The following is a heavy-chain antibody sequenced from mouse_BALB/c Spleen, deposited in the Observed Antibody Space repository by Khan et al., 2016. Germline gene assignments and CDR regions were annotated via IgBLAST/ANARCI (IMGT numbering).Heavy chain of an antibody. CDR2: LSSGGSYT. V-gene: IGHV5-6*01. Sequence: EVELVESGGDLVKPGGSLKLSCAASGFTFSSYGMSWVRQTPDKRLEWVATLSSGGSYTYYPDSVKGRFTISRDNAKNTLYLQMSSLKSENTAMYYSARHVNGNYHYYAIDYWGQGTSVTVSS. J-gene: IGHJ4*01. CDR3: ARHVNGNYHYYAIDY. CDR1: GFTFSSYG. D-gene: IGHD2-1*01.